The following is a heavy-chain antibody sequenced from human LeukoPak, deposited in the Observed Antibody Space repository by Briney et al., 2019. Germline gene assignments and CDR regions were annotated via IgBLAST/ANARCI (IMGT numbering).Heavy chain of an antibody. D-gene: IGHD3-16*01. CDR2: ISGSGGST. CDR1: GFTFSSYA. J-gene: IGHJ4*02. Sequence: GGSLRLSCAASGFTFSSYAMSWVRQAPGKGLEWVSAISGSGGSTYYADSVKGRFTITRDNSKNTLYLQMNSLRAEDTAVYYCAKAQRWGPYYFDYWGQGTLVTVSS. CDR3: AKAQRWGPYYFDY. V-gene: IGHV3-23*01.